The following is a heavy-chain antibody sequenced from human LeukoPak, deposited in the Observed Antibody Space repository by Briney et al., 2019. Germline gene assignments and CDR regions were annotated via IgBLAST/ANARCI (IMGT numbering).Heavy chain of an antibody. J-gene: IGHJ3*02. V-gene: IGHV3-30*18. CDR2: ISYDGSNK. CDR3: AKETDGVDAFDI. Sequence: GRPLRLSCAASGFTFSSYGIHWVRQAPGKGLEWVAVISYDGSNKYYADSVKGRFTISRDNSKNTLYLQMNSLRAEDTAVYYCAKETDGVDAFDIWGQGTMVTVS. CDR1: GFTFSSYG. D-gene: IGHD2-21*02.